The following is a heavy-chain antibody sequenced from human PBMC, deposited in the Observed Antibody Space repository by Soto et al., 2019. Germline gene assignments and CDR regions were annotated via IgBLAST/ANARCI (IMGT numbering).Heavy chain of an antibody. CDR1: GYIFTSYY. J-gene: IGHJ5*02. D-gene: IGHD3-10*01. Sequence: QVHLVQSGAEVKKPGASVTVSCKASGYIFTSYYIHWVRQAPGQGLVWMGVINPSGGSATYAQDLRTRVTMTRDTATSTVYMGLTSLRSEDTAVYYCARGPRIIKVDWFDTWGQGTLVTVSS. CDR2: INPSGGSA. CDR3: ARGPRIIKVDWFDT. V-gene: IGHV1-46*04.